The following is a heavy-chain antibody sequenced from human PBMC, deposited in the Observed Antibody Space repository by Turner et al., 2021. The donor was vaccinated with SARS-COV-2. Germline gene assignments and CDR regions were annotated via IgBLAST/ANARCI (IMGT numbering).Heavy chain of an antibody. J-gene: IGHJ5*02. CDR2: VYSSAST. CDR1: GGSISHFY. CDR3: ARDGDLRRNWFDP. D-gene: IGHD4-17*01. Sequence: QVQLQESGPRLVKPSETLSLTCSVSGGSISHFYWSWIRQPAGKGLEWIGRVYSSASTNYNPSLKSRITMSIDTSKNQFSLRLSSVTAADTAVYYCARDGDLRRNWFDPWGQGTLVTVSS. V-gene: IGHV4-4*07.